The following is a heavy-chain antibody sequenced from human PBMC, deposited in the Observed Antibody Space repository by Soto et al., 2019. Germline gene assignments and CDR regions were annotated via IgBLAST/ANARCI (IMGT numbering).Heavy chain of an antibody. D-gene: IGHD1-1*01. CDR2: INPTSGDT. CDR3: AREPATAKPEGVDF. J-gene: IGHJ4*02. Sequence: ASVKVSCKTSGYTFTAYYIHWVRQAPGQGLEWVGWINPTSGDTNYAPKFQGGVTMTRDTSITTAYMELSRLRSGDTAVYYCAREPATAKPEGVDFWGQGTLVTVSS. V-gene: IGHV1-2*02. CDR1: GYTFTAYY.